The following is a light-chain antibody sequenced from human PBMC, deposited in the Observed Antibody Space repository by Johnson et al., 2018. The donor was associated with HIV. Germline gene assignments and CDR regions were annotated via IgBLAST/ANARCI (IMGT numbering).Light chain of an antibody. CDR2: ENN. V-gene: IGLV1-51*02. CDR3: GTWDSSLILYV. J-gene: IGLJ1*01. CDR1: SSNTGRNY. Sequence: QSVLTQPPSVSAAPGQKVTISCSGSSSNTGRNYVSWYQQLPGTAPKLLIYENNKRPSGIPDRFSGSKSGTSATLGITGLQTGDAADYYCGTWDSSLILYVFGTGTKVTVL.